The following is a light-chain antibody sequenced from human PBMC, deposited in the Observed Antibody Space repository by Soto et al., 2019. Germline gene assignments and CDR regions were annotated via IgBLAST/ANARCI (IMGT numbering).Light chain of an antibody. CDR3: QQYNSHSYYS. Sequence: DIQMTQFPSTLSASVGDQVTITCRASQNIQSFLAWYHQKPGKAPKLLIYLASRLEGGVPSRFSGSGSGTEFTLTINSLQPDDFVIYFCQQYNSHSYYSFGQGTKLEVK. CDR2: LAS. CDR1: QNIQSF. V-gene: IGKV1-5*03. J-gene: IGKJ2*03.